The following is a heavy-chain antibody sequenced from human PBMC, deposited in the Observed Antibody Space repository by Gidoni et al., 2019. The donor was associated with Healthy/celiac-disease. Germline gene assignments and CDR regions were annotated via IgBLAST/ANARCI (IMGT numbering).Heavy chain of an antibody. D-gene: IGHD3-3*01. CDR1: GFTFSDYY. CDR2: ISSSSSYT. V-gene: IGHV3-11*06. J-gene: IGHJ3*02. CDR3: ARVRLITIFGVVTPDAFDI. Sequence: QVQLVESGGGLVKPGGSLRLSCAPSGFTFSDYYMSWIRQAPGKGLEWVSYISSSSSYTNYADSVKGRFTISRDNAKNSLYLQMNSLRAEDTAVYYCARVRLITIFGVVTPDAFDIWGQGTMVTVSS.